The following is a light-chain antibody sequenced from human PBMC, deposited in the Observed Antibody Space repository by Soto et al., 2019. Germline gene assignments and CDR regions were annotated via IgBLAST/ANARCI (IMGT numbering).Light chain of an antibody. CDR2: KAS. V-gene: IGKV1-5*03. CDR3: QHYNSYSEA. Sequence: DIQMTQSRSTLSASVGDRVTITCRGSQTISSWLAWYQQKPGKAPKLLIYKASTLKSGVPSRFSGCGSGTEFTLTISSLQPDDFATYYCQHYNSYSEAFGQGTKVDIK. J-gene: IGKJ1*01. CDR1: QTISSW.